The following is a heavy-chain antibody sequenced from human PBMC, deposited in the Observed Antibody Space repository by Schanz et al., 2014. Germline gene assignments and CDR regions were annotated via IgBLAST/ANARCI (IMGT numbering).Heavy chain of an antibody. D-gene: IGHD6-6*01. CDR3: ARDQSPYTNSSDVRYFDY. Sequence: QVQLVQSGAEVKKPGSSVKVSCKASGGTFSSFGINWVRQAPGQGLEWMGIVNPSVRGTHFAREFQGRVTVTSDTSTSTVYMELSSLRSEDTAVYYCARDQSPYTNSSDVRYFDYWGQGSLVTVSS. J-gene: IGHJ4*02. CDR2: VNPSVRGT. CDR1: GGTFSSFG. V-gene: IGHV1-46*01.